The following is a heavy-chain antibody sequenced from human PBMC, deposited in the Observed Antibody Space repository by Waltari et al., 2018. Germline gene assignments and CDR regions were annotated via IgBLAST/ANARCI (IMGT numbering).Heavy chain of an antibody. Sequence: QVQLQESGPGLVKPSETLSLPCTVSGGSISSYYWSWIRQPAGKGLEWIGRIYTSGSTNYNPSLKSRVTMSVDTSKNQFSLKLSSVTAADTAVYYCARALGRGLREYSSSSNDAFDIWGQGTMVTVSS. CDR1: GGSISSYY. D-gene: IGHD6-6*01. CDR3: ARALGRGLREYSSSSNDAFDI. J-gene: IGHJ3*02. V-gene: IGHV4-4*07. CDR2: IYTSGST.